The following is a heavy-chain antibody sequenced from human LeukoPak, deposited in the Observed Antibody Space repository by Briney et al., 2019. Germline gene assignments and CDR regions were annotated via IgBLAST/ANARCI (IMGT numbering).Heavy chain of an antibody. Sequence: SETLSLTCAVYGGSFSGYYWSWIRQPPGKGLEWIGEINHSGSTSYNPSLKSRVTISVDTSKNQFSLKLSSVTAADTAVYYCASLYGAIDYWGQGTLVTVSS. CDR3: ASLYGAIDY. D-gene: IGHD2-8*01. V-gene: IGHV4-34*01. J-gene: IGHJ4*02. CDR1: GGSFSGYY. CDR2: INHSGST.